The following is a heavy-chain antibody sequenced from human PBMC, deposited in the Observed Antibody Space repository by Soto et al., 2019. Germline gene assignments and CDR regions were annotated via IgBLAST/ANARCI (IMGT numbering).Heavy chain of an antibody. CDR2: IYYSGST. V-gene: IGHV4-31*03. CDR1: GGSISSGGYY. CDR3: ARGPMTTNGMDV. D-gene: IGHD4-17*01. Sequence: PSETLSLTCTVSGGSISSGGYYWSWIRQHPGKGLEWIGYIYYSGSTYYNPSLKSRVTISVDTSKNQFSLKLSSVTAADTAVYYCARGPMTTNGMDVWGQGTTVTVSS. J-gene: IGHJ6*02.